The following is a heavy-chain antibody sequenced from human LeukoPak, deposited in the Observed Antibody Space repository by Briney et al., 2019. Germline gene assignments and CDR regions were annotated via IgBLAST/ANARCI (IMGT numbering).Heavy chain of an antibody. Sequence: GGSLRLSCKASGFTFSGRAFHWVRQPPGKGLEWVAAISYSGGKTSYADSVQGRFIISKDNSQNTVYLQMNSLRPDDTALYYCARDASSGSFLQYFFDSWGRGTLAIVSS. CDR1: GFTFSGRA. J-gene: IGHJ4*02. CDR2: ISYSGGKT. D-gene: IGHD3-22*01. V-gene: IGHV3-30*04. CDR3: ARDASSGSFLQYFFDS.